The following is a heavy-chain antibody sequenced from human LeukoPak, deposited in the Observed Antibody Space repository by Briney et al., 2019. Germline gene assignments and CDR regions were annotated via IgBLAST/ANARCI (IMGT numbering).Heavy chain of an antibody. CDR2: INSDGSNT. CDR3: TRGDRGYSYGY. Sequence: GGSLRLSCAASGFTFSSYWMHRVRQAPGKGLVWVSRINSDGSNTNYADSVKGRFTISRDNAGNTLYLEVSSLRAEDTAVYYCTRGDRGYSYGYWGQGTLVTVSS. D-gene: IGHD5-18*01. J-gene: IGHJ4*02. CDR1: GFTFSSYW. V-gene: IGHV3-74*01.